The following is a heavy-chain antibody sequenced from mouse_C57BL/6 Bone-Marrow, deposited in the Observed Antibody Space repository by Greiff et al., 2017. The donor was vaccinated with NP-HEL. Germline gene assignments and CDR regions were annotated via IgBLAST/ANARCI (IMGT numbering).Heavy chain of an antibody. Sequence: EVKLVESGGGLVQPGGSLKLSCAASGFTFSDYGMAWVRQAPRKGPEWVAFISNLAYSIYYADTVTGRFTISRENAKNTLYLEMSSLRSEDTAMYYCARQGAPEGFAHWGQGTLVTVSA. CDR3: ARQGAPEGFAH. CDR2: ISNLAYSI. CDR1: GFTFSDYG. V-gene: IGHV5-15*01. J-gene: IGHJ3*01.